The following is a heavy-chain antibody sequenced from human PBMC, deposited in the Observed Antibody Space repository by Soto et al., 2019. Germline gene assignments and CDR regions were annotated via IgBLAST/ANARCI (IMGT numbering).Heavy chain of an antibody. CDR1: GDSVSSNSAA. Sequence: QVQLQQSGPGLVKPSQTLSLTCAISGDSVSSNSAAWNWIRQSPSRGLEWLGRTYYRSKWYNDYAVSVKSRIPINPDTSKNQFSLQLNSVTPEDTAVYYCARGLYYYGSGSFYYGVWGKGTTVTVSS. V-gene: IGHV6-1*01. CDR3: ARGLYYYGSGSFYYGV. J-gene: IGHJ6*04. CDR2: TYYRSKWYN. D-gene: IGHD3-10*01.